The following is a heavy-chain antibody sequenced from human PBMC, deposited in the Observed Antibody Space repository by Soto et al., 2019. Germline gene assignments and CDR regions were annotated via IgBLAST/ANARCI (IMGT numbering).Heavy chain of an antibody. CDR3: AKTYYDFWSGKHPRIPTFVY. V-gene: IGHV3-23*01. D-gene: IGHD3-3*01. J-gene: IGHJ4*02. CDR1: GFTFSSYA. Sequence: GGSLRLSCAAPGFTFSSYAMSWVRQAPGKGLEWVSAISGSGGSTYYADSVKGRFTISRDNSKNTLYLQMNSLRAEDTAVYYCAKTYYDFWSGKHPRIPTFVYWGQGTLVTVSS. CDR2: ISGSGGST.